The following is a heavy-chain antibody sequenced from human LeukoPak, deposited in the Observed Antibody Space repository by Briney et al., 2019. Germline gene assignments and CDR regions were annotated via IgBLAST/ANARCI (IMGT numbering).Heavy chain of an antibody. CDR2: INHSGST. D-gene: IGHD3-3*01. Sequence: PSETLSLTCAVYGGSFSGYYWSWIRQPPGKGLDWIGEINHSGSTNYSTSLKSRVTISVDTSKNQFSLKLSSVTAADTAVYYCARERHDFWSGYQRRGKYNWFDPWGQGTLVTVSS. CDR3: ARERHDFWSGYQRRGKYNWFDP. CDR1: GGSFSGYY. J-gene: IGHJ5*02. V-gene: IGHV4-34*01.